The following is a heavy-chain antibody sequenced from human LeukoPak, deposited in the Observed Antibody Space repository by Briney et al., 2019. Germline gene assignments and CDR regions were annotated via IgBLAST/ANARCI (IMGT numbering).Heavy chain of an antibody. D-gene: IGHD5/OR15-5a*01. V-gene: IGHV3-23*01. CDR3: ARVVSWGWFDP. Sequence: GGSLILSCAASGFTFSSYAMSWVRQAPGKGLEWVSAISGSGGSTYYADSVKGRFTISRDNSKNTLYLQMNSLRAEDTALYYCARVVSWGWFDPWGQGTLVTVSS. CDR1: GFTFSSYA. CDR2: ISGSGGST. J-gene: IGHJ5*02.